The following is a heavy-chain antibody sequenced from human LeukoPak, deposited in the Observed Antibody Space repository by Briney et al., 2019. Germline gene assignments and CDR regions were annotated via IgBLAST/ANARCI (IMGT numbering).Heavy chain of an antibody. V-gene: IGHV3-30*03. CDR1: GFTFSSYG. CDR3: ARDFELSH. J-gene: IGHJ4*02. Sequence: GGSLRLSCAAAGFTFSSYGMHWVRQAPGKGLEWVAVISYDGSNKYYADSVKGRFTISRDNSKNTLYLQMNSLRAEDTAVYYCARDFELSHWGQGTLVTVSS. CDR2: ISYDGSNK. D-gene: IGHD3-16*02.